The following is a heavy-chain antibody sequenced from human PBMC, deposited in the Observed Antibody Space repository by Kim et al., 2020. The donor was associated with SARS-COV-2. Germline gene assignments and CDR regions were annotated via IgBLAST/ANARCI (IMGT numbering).Heavy chain of an antibody. CDR3: ARARQRPRAMFVAFSQIDP. D-gene: IGHD3-10*02. J-gene: IGHJ5*02. CDR2: IYYSGST. Sequence: SETLSLTCTVSGGSISSGGYYWSWIRQHPGKGLEWIGYIYYSGSTYYNPSLKSRVTISVDTSKNQFSLKLSSVTAADTAVYYCARARQRPRAMFVAFSQIDPWGQGTLVTVSS. V-gene: IGHV4-31*03. CDR1: GGSISSGGYY.